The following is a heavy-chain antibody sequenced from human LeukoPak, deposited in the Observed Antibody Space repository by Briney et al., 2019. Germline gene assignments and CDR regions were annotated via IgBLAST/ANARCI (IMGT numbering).Heavy chain of an antibody. CDR2: INHSGST. D-gene: IGHD6-13*01. V-gene: IGHV4-34*01. CDR1: GGSFSGYY. J-gene: IGHJ6*02. Sequence: PSETLSLTCAVYGGSFSGYYWSWIRQPPGKGLEWIGEINHSGSTNYNPSLKSRVTISVDTSKNQFSLKLSSVTAADTAVYYCARGSSAIFSSSWYDYYYYGMDVWGQGTTVTVSS. CDR3: ARGSSAIFSSSWYDYYYYGMDV.